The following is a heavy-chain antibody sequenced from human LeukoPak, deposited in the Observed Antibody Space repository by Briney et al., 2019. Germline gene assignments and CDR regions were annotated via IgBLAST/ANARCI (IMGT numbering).Heavy chain of an antibody. CDR2: ISAYNGNT. Sequence: ASVKVSCKTFGDTFSYHSISWVRQAPGQGLEWMGWISAYNGNTNYAQKLQGRVTMTTDTSTSTAYMELRSLRSDDTAVYYCARVPSIIVVVPAAVLDFDYWGQGTLVTVSS. V-gene: IGHV1-18*01. CDR1: GDTFSYHS. CDR3: ARVPSIIVVVPAAVLDFDY. D-gene: IGHD2-2*01. J-gene: IGHJ4*02.